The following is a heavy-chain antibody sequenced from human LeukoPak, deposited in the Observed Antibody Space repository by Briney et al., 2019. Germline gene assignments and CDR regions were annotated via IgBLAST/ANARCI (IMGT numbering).Heavy chain of an antibody. J-gene: IGHJ4*02. D-gene: IGHD6-13*01. CDR3: ARDRGANIAAAGTFDY. Sequence: SETLSLTCTVSGGSISSNDYYWSWIRQHPGKGLEWIGYIYYSGNTYYNPSLKSRVTISVDTSKNQFSLKLSSVTAADTAVYYCARDRGANIAAAGTFDYWGQGTLVTVSS. V-gene: IGHV4-31*03. CDR1: GGSISSNDYY. CDR2: IYYSGNT.